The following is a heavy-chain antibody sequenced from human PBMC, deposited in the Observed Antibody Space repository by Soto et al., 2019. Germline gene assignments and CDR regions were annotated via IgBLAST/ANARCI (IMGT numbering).Heavy chain of an antibody. J-gene: IGHJ6*02. Sequence: QVQLVESGGGVVQPGRSLRLSCAASGFTFSSYGMHWVRQAPGKGLEWVAVIWYDGSNKYYADSVKARFTISRDNSKNTLYLQMNSLRAEDTAVYYCARDLPLRQPYGMDVWGQGTTVTVSS. V-gene: IGHV3-33*01. CDR2: IWYDGSNK. CDR1: GFTFSSYG. CDR3: ARDLPLRQPYGMDV. D-gene: IGHD6-13*01.